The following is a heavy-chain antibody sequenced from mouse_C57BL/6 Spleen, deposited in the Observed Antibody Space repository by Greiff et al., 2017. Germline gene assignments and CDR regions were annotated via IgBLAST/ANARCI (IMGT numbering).Heavy chain of an antibody. CDR1: GFNIKDYY. CDR2: IDPEDGET. CDR3: ARDYGKRYFDV. J-gene: IGHJ1*03. D-gene: IGHD1-2*01. V-gene: IGHV14-2*01. Sequence: EVKVVESGAELVKPGASVKLSCTASGFNIKDYYMHWVKQRTEQGLEWIGRIDPEDGETKYAPKFQGKATITADTSSNTAYLQLSSLTSEDTAVYYCARDYGKRYFDVWGTGTTVTVSS.